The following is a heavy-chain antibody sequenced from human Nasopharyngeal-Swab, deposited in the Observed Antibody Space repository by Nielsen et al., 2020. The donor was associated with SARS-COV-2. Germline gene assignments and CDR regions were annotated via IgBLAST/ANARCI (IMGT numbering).Heavy chain of an antibody. J-gene: IGHJ6*02. CDR1: GYTFTSYD. CDR3: ARDGRWLQLLYYYYGMDV. Sequence: ALVKVSCKASGYTFTSYDINWVRQATGQGLEWMGWMNPNSGNTGYAQKFQGRVTMTRNTSISTAYMELSSLRSEDTAVYYCARDGRWLQLLYYYYGMDVWGQGTTVTVSS. D-gene: IGHD5-24*01. V-gene: IGHV1-8*01. CDR2: MNPNSGNT.